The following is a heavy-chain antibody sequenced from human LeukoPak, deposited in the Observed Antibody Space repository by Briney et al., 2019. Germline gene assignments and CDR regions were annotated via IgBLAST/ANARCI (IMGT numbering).Heavy chain of an antibody. CDR2: IKQEGSEK. V-gene: IGHV3-7*01. J-gene: IGHJ3*02. CDR1: GFTFSSYW. Sequence: GGSLRLSCAASGFTFSSYWMSWVRQAPGKGLEWVANIKQEGSEKYYVDSVKGRFTISRDNAKNSLYLQMNSLRAEDTAVYYCARDWALYFADAFDIWGQGTTVTVSS. CDR3: ARDWALYFADAFDI. D-gene: IGHD3-9*01.